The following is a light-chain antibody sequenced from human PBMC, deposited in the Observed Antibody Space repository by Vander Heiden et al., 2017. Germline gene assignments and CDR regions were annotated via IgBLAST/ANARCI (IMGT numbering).Light chain of an antibody. CDR1: QRISSW. CDR2: DAS. J-gene: IGKJ1*01. V-gene: IGKV1-5*01. Sequence: DIQMTQSPSTLSASVGDRVTITCRASQRISSWLAWYQQKPGKAPKLLIYDASSLESGVPSRFSGSGSGTEFTLTISSLQPDDFATYYCQQDNSYSLTFGQGTKVEIK. CDR3: QQDNSYSLT.